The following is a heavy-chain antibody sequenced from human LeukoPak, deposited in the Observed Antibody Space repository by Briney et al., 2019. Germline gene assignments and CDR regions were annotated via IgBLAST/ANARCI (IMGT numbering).Heavy chain of an antibody. CDR1: GFTFSSYA. CDR2: ISGSGGST. D-gene: IGHD3-22*01. Sequence: GGSLRLSCAASGFTFSSYAMSWVRQAPGKGLEWVSAISGSGGSTYYADSVKGRFTISRDNSKSTLYLQMNSLRAEDTAVYYCAKVSRVRSMIVVVITGGFDYWGQGTLVTVSS. J-gene: IGHJ4*02. CDR3: AKVSRVRSMIVVVITGGFDY. V-gene: IGHV3-23*01.